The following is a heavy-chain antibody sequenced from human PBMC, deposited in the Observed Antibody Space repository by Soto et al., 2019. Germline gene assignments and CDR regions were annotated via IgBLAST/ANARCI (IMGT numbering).Heavy chain of an antibody. V-gene: IGHV1-69*13. CDR2: IIPIFGTA. CDR3: ARDRGFKAVDTAMGP. J-gene: IGHJ5*02. CDR1: GGTLSSYA. Sequence: GASVKVSCKASGGTLSSYAISWVRQAPGQGLEWMGGIIPIFGTANYAQKFQGRVTITADESTSTAYMELSSLRSEDTAVYYCARDRGFKAVDTAMGPWGQGTLVTVSS. D-gene: IGHD5-18*01.